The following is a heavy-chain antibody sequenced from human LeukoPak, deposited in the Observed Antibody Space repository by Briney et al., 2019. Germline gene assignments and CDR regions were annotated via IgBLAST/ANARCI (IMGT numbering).Heavy chain of an antibody. V-gene: IGHV3-30*01. CDR1: GFTFSSYA. J-gene: IGHJ4*02. CDR3: ARGVGLQMDY. CDR2: ISYDGSNK. Sequence: SGGSLRLSCAASGFTFSSYAMHWVRQAPGKGLEWVAVISYDGSNKYYADSVKGRFTISRDNSKNTLYLQMNSLRAEDTAVYYRARGVGLQMDYWGQGTLVTVSS. D-gene: IGHD4-11*01.